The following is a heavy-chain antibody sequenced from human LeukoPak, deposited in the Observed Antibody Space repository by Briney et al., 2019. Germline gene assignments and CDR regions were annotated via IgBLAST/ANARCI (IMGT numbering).Heavy chain of an antibody. CDR3: ARVVGATTGWFDP. D-gene: IGHD1-26*01. Sequence: ASVKVSCKASGGTFSSYAISWVRQAPGQGLEWMGGIIPIFGTANYAQKFQGRVTITTDESTSTAHMELSSLRSEDTAVYYCARVVGATTGWFDPWGQGTLVTVSS. J-gene: IGHJ5*02. V-gene: IGHV1-69*05. CDR1: GGTFSSYA. CDR2: IIPIFGTA.